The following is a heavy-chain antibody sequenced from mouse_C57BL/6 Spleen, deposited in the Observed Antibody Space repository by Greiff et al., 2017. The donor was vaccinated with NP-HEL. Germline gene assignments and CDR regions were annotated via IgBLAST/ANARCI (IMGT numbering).Heavy chain of an antibody. Sequence: EVKLMESGEGLVKPGGSLKLSCAASGFTFSSYAMSWVRQTPEKRLEWVAYISSGGDYIYYADTVKGRFTISRDNARNTLYLQMSSLKSEDTAMYYCTRDPDYYGSSYDAYWGQGTLVTVSA. CDR3: TRDPDYYGSSYDAY. J-gene: IGHJ3*01. D-gene: IGHD1-1*01. V-gene: IGHV5-9-1*02. CDR1: GFTFSSYA. CDR2: ISSGGDYI.